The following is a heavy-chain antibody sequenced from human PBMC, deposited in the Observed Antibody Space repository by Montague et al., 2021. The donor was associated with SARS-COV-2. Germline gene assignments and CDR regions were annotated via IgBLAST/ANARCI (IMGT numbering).Heavy chain of an antibody. CDR2: IYYSGGI. Sequence: SETLSLTCTVYGGSMSDHSRAWIRQPPVKGLEWLAYIYYSGGINSNASLKSRVSMSVDTSKNQFSLKLTSVTAADTAVYYCARAVSVRRAVNWFDPWGQGTLVTVFS. D-gene: IGHD3-10*01. J-gene: IGHJ5*02. CDR1: GGSMSDHS. V-gene: IGHV4-59*11. CDR3: ARAVSVRRAVNWFDP.